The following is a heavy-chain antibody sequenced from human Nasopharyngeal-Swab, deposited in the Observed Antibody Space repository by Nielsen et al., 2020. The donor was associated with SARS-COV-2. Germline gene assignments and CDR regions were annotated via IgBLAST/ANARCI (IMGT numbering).Heavy chain of an antibody. CDR3: ARDPILNYVWGSYRPYGMDV. Sequence: GESLKISCAASGFTFSSYWMSWVRQAPGKGLEWVANINQDGNEKYYVDSVKGRFTISRDNAKNSLYLQMNSLRAEDTAVYYCARDPILNYVWGSYRPYGMDVWGQGTTVTVSS. CDR1: GFTFSSYW. CDR2: INQDGNEK. D-gene: IGHD3-16*02. J-gene: IGHJ6*02. V-gene: IGHV3-7*01.